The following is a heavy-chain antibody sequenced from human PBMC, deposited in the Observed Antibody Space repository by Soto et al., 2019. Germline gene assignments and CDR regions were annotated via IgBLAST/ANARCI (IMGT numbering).Heavy chain of an antibody. CDR1: GYTFTSYA. CDR3: ARVGAAAGPYYFDY. J-gene: IGHJ4*02. D-gene: IGHD6-13*01. V-gene: IGHV1-3*01. Sequence: ASVKVSCKASGYTFTSYAMHWVRQAPGQRLEWMGWINAGNGNTKYSQKFQGRVTITRDTSASTAYMELSSLRSEDTAVYYCARVGAAAGPYYFDYWGQGTLVTVSS. CDR2: INAGNGNT.